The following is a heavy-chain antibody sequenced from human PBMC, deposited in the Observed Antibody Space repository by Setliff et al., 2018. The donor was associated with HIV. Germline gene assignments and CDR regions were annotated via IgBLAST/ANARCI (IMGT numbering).Heavy chain of an antibody. CDR3: ARDTRAAAGRGWYFDL. Sequence: SETLSLTCTVSGGSTSSHYWSWIRQPPGKGLEWIGYIYYSGSTNYNPSLKSRVTISVDTSKNQFSLKLSSVTAADTAVYYCARDTRAAAGRGWYFDLWGRGTLVTVSS. CDR2: IYYSGST. V-gene: IGHV4-59*11. J-gene: IGHJ2*01. CDR1: GGSTSSHY. D-gene: IGHD6-13*01.